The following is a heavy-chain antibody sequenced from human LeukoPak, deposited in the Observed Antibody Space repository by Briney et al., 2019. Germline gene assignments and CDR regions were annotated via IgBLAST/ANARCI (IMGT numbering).Heavy chain of an antibody. J-gene: IGHJ3*02. V-gene: IGHV1-8*03. CDR1: GYTFTSYD. CDR3: ARVGLRERYAFDI. CDR2: MNPNSGNT. D-gene: IGHD4-17*01. Sequence: ASVKVSCKASGYTFTSYDINWVRQATGQGLEWMGWMNPNSGNTGYAQKFQGRVTITRNTSISTAYMELSSLRSEDTAVYYCARVGLRERYAFDIWGQGTMVTVSS.